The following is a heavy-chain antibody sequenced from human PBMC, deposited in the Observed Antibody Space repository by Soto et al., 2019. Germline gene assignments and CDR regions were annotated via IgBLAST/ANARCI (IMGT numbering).Heavy chain of an antibody. CDR3: ARDPKTIAGGFDP. CDR1: GFTFSSYG. D-gene: IGHD2-15*01. Sequence: QVQLVESGGGVVQPGRSLRLSCAASGFTFSSYGMHWVRQAPGKGLEWVAVIWYDGSNKYYADSVKGRFTISRDNSKNTLYLQMNSLRAEDTAVYYCARDPKTIAGGFDPWGQGTLVTVSS. J-gene: IGHJ5*02. V-gene: IGHV3-33*01. CDR2: IWYDGSNK.